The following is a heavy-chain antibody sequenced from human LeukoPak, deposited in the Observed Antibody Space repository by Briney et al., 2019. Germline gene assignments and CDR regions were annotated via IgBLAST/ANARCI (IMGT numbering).Heavy chain of an antibody. CDR1: GYTFTSYG. V-gene: IGHV1-8*03. CDR3: ARVARLRFLEW. J-gene: IGHJ4*02. CDR2: MNPNSGNT. D-gene: IGHD3-3*01. Sequence: ASVKVSCKASGYTFTSYGISWVRQATGQGLEWMGWMNPNSGNTGYAQKFQGRVTITRNTSISTAYMELSSLRSEDTAVYYCARVARLRFLEWWGQGTLVTVSS.